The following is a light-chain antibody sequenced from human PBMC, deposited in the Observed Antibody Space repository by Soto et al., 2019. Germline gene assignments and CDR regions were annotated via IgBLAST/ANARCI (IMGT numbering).Light chain of an antibody. J-gene: IGKJ3*01. CDR3: QQYYLAPLT. CDR2: WAS. Sequence: IVMTQSPDSLAVSLGERATINCKSSQSVLYRSDSKNYLAWYQQKPGQPPKLLIYWASARESGVPDRFSGSGSGTDFTLTISSLQAEDVAVYYCQQYYLAPLTFGPWTKVEI. CDR1: QSVLYRSDSKNY. V-gene: IGKV4-1*01.